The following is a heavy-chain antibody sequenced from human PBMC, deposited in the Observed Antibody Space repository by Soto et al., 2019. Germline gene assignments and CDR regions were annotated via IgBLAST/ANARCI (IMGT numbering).Heavy chain of an antibody. J-gene: IGHJ4*02. CDR2: VSAGNDNT. Sequence: ASVKVSCKTSGYTFTNNVIHWVRQAPGQRLEWIGWVSAGNDNTKWSREFQGRLTLTKDTSATTAYMELSSLTPEDTAIYFCAREVPYGYSRFDYWGQGTLVTVSS. D-gene: IGHD5-18*01. CDR1: GYTFTNNV. V-gene: IGHV1-3*01. CDR3: AREVPYGYSRFDY.